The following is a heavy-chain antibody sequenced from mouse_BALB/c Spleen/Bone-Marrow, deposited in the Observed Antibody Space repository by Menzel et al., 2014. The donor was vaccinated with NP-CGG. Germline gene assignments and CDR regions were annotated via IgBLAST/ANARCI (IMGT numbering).Heavy chain of an antibody. Sequence: QVQLKQSGADLVRPGASVKLSCKASGYTFTSYWINWVKQRPGQGLEWIGNIYTSDSCTNYNQKFRDKATLTVDTSSSTAYMQLSSPTSEDSAVYYCTRQDYYGNSSWYFDVWGAGTTVTVSS. CDR2: IYTSDSCT. D-gene: IGHD1-1*01. CDR1: GYTFTSYW. CDR3: TRQDYYGNSSWYFDV. V-gene: IGHV1-59*01. J-gene: IGHJ1*01.